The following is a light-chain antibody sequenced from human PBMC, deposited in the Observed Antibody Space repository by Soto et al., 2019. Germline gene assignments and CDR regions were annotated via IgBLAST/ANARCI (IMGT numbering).Light chain of an antibody. CDR2: EGS. Sequence: QSALTQPASVSGSPGQSITISCTGTSSDVGGYDLVSWYQQHPGKAPKLIIYEGSDRPSGVSNRFFGSKSANTASLTISGLQAEDEADYHCCSYAGSNTWVFGGGTKVTVL. J-gene: IGLJ3*02. CDR3: CSYAGSNTWV. CDR1: SSDVGGYDL. V-gene: IGLV2-23*01.